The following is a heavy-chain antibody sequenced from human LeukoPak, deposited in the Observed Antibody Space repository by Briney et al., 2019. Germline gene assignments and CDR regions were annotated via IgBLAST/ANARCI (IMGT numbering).Heavy chain of an antibody. CDR3: TTELRWEPTELDY. CDR2: IKSKTDGGTT. Sequence: GGSLRLSCAASGLTLSNAWMSWVCQAPGKGLDWVGRIKSKTDGGTTDYAAPVKGRFTISRDDSKNTLYLQMNSLKTEDTAVYYCTTELRWEPTELDYWGQGTLVTVSS. V-gene: IGHV3-15*01. D-gene: IGHD1-26*01. CDR1: GLTLSNAW. J-gene: IGHJ4*02.